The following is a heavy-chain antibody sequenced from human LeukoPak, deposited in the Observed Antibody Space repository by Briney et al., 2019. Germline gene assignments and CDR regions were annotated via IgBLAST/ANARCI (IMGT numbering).Heavy chain of an antibody. CDR1: GGSITSYD. D-gene: IGHD5-12*01. Sequence: PSETLSLTCTVSGGSITSYDWSWIRQPAGKGLEWIGRFYTSGSTNYNPSLKSRVTMSLDTSKNQFSLKLSSVTAADTAVYYCAREGYSGYDYGIAPPGSGFGDPSYFDYWGQGTLVTVSS. J-gene: IGHJ4*02. CDR2: FYTSGST. CDR3: AREGYSGYDYGIAPPGSGFGDPSYFDY. V-gene: IGHV4-4*07.